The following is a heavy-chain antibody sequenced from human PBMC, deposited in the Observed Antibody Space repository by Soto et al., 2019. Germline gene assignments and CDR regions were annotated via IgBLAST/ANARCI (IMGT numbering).Heavy chain of an antibody. CDR1: GSSLSGHY. CDR3: ATLSSYGDYAH. V-gene: IGHV4-59*08. J-gene: IGHJ4*02. Sequence: QVKLQESGPRLVKPSETLSLTCTVSGSSLSGHYWSWMRQPPGKGLECIGYIYYRGCTNYNPTPKTRGTIPVDTPKTQSSLALSSVTAEDTTVYYCATLSSYGDYAHWGQETLGTVSS. CDR2: IYYRGCT. D-gene: IGHD4-17*01.